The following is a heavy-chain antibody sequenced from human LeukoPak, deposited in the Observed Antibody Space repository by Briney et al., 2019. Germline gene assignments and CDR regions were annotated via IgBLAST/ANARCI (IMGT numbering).Heavy chain of an antibody. CDR1: GYTFTSYD. CDR2: MNPNSGKT. Sequence: GASVKVSCKASGYTFTSYDINWVRQATGQGLEGMGCMNPNSGKTGYAQKFQGRVTMTRNTSISTAYMELSSLRSEDTAVYYCARVGHDYGGKKDAFDIWGQGTMVTVSS. V-gene: IGHV1-8*01. D-gene: IGHD4-23*01. CDR3: ARVGHDYGGKKDAFDI. J-gene: IGHJ3*02.